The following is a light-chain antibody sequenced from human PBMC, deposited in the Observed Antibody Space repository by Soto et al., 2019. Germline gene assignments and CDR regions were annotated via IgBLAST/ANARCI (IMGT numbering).Light chain of an antibody. CDR2: DVS. V-gene: IGLV2-14*01. CDR1: SSDVAGYNH. Sequence: QSALTQPASLSGPPGQSFTISCSGTSSDVAGYNHVSWYQQHPGKAPKLMIYDVSNRPSGVSNRFSGSKSGNTASLTISGLQAEDEADYYCSSFTSSVTYVFGTGTKVTVL. J-gene: IGLJ1*01. CDR3: SSFTSSVTYV.